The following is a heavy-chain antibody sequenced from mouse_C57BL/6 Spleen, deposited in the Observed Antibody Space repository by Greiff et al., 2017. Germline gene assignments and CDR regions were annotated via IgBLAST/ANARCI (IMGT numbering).Heavy chain of an antibody. CDR2: IYPGSGST. J-gene: IGHJ3*01. CDR1: GYTFTSYW. CDR3: ARARDYDGAGFAY. Sequence: QVQLQQPGAELVKPGASVKMSCKASGYTFTSYWITWVKQRPGQGLEWIGDIYPGSGSTNYNEKFKSKATLTVDTSSSTAYMQLSSLTSEDSAVYYCARARDYDGAGFAYWGQGTLVTVSA. V-gene: IGHV1-55*01. D-gene: IGHD2-4*01.